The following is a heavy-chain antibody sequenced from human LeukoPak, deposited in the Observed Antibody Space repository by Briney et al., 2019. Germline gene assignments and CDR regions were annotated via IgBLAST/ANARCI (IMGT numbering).Heavy chain of an antibody. J-gene: IGHJ4*02. Sequence: SETLSLTCTVSGGSISSSSYYWGWIRQPPGKGLEWIGSIYYSESTYYNPSLKSRVTISVDTSKNQFSLKLSSVTAADTAVYYCARGLDGALFIRGHYFDYWGQGTLVTVSS. CDR1: GGSISSSSYY. CDR3: ARGLDGALFIRGHYFDY. D-gene: IGHD3/OR15-3a*01. CDR2: IYYSEST. V-gene: IGHV4-39*07.